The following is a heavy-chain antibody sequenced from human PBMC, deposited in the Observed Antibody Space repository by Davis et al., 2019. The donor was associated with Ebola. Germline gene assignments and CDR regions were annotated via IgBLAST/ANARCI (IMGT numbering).Heavy chain of an antibody. CDR1: GFTFSSYA. V-gene: IGHV3-23*01. D-gene: IGHD2-2*01. Sequence: GESLKISCAASGFTFSSYAMSWVRQAPGKGLEWVSAISGSGGSTYYADSVKGRFTISRDNSKNTLYLQMNSLRAEDTAVYYCAKDDGDIVVVPAAWGYYYYGMDVWGQGTTVTVSS. J-gene: IGHJ6*02. CDR3: AKDDGDIVVVPAAWGYYYYGMDV. CDR2: ISGSGGST.